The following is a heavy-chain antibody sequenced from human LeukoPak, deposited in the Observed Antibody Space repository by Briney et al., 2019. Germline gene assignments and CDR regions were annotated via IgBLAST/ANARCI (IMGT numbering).Heavy chain of an antibody. V-gene: IGHV1-2*02. CDR1: GYTFTGYY. Sequence: GASVKVSCKASGYTFTGYYMHWVRQAPGQGLEWMGWINPNSGGTNYAQKFQGRVTMTRDTSISTAYMELSRLRSDDTAVYYCARVSQWLVSFYYYGMDVWGQGTTVTVSS. CDR2: INPNSGGT. CDR3: ARVSQWLVSFYYYGMDV. D-gene: IGHD6-19*01. J-gene: IGHJ6*02.